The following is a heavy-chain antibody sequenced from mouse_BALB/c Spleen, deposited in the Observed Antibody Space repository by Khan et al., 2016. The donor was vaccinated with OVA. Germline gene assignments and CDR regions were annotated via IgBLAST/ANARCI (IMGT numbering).Heavy chain of an antibody. CDR1: GYTFTNYG. J-gene: IGHJ4*01. V-gene: IGHV9-1*02. Sequence: QIQLVQSGPELKKPGETVKISCKASGYTFTNYGMNWVKRAPGKGLKWMGWINTYTGEPTYAAAFKGRFAFSLETSASTAYLQINNLKNEDMATYFCAREKLGCAIDYWGQGTSVTVSS. D-gene: IGHD4-1*01. CDR3: AREKLGCAIDY. CDR2: INTYTGEP.